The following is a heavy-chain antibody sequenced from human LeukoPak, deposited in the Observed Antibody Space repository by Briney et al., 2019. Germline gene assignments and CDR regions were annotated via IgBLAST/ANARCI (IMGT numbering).Heavy chain of an antibody. Sequence: PGGSLRLSRAVSGLTFSEYYMRWTRHAPGKALEWISYIGIDSRNTKYADSVRGRFTISADTAKNSLYLQMNSLRVEDTAVYYCARDHNYAFDNWGQGTLVSVSS. CDR1: GLTFSEYY. CDR2: IGIDSRNT. D-gene: IGHD1-1*01. CDR3: ARDHNYAFDN. J-gene: IGHJ4*02. V-gene: IGHV3-11*06.